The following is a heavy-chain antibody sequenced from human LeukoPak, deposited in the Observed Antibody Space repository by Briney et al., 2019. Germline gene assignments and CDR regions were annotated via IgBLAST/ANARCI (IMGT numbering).Heavy chain of an antibody. Sequence: GGSLRLSCAASGFTFSDHCMDWVRQAPGKGLEWVGRTRNKANSYTTEYAASVKGRFTISIDDSKKSLYLQMNSLKTEDTAVYYCARESGGGVLGYFDLWGRGTLVSVSS. CDR3: ARESGGGVLGYFDL. V-gene: IGHV3-72*01. D-gene: IGHD3-10*01. CDR1: GFTFSDHC. J-gene: IGHJ2*01. CDR2: TRNKANSYTT.